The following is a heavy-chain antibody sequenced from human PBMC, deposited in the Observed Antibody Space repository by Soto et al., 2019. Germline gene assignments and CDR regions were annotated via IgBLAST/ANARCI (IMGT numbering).Heavy chain of an antibody. CDR2: SSATGAGT. CDR3: AKDRRAGGNYGFYSDF. V-gene: IGHV3-23*01. D-gene: IGHD1-7*01. CDR1: GFTFSSYG. J-gene: IGHJ4*02. Sequence: GALRLSCAASGFTFSSYGMTWVRQAPGKGLEWVSFSSATGAGTYYADSVKGRFTISRDNSKNTLYLQMTSLRADDTAVYYCAKDRRAGGNYGFYSDFWGQGALVTVS.